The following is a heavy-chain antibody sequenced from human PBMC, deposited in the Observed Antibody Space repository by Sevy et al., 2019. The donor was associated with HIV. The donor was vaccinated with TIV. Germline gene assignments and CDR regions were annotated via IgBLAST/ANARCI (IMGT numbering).Heavy chain of an antibody. J-gene: IGHJ3*02. CDR2: ISSSSSYI. Sequence: GGSLRLSCAASGFTFSSYSMNWVRQAPGKGLEWVSSISSSSSYIYYADSVKGRFTISRDNAKNSLYLQMNSLRAEDTAVYYCARDRSILLVWFGESRDDAFDIWGQGTMVTVSS. V-gene: IGHV3-21*01. CDR3: ARDRSILLVWFGESRDDAFDI. D-gene: IGHD3-10*01. CDR1: GFTFSSYS.